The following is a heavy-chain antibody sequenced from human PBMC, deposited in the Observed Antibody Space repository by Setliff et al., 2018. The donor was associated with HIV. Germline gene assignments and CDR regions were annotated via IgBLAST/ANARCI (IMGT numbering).Heavy chain of an antibody. J-gene: IGHJ5*02. CDR3: ARDIGSVWHNWFDP. V-gene: IGHV1-3*01. Sequence: KVSCMASGYSFTRNFVHWVRQAPGQRLEWMGWINAGNGNTKYSQKFQGRVTISRDTSASTVYMELNSLRSEDTAIYYCARDIGSVWHNWFDPWGQGTQVTVSS. D-gene: IGHD6-19*01. CDR2: INAGNGNT. CDR1: GYSFTRNF.